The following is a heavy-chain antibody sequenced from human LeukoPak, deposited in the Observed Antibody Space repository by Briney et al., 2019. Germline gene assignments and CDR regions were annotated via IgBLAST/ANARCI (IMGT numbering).Heavy chain of an antibody. D-gene: IGHD4-17*01. CDR2: IYYSGST. J-gene: IGHJ6*04. CDR1: GGSISSGDYY. V-gene: IGHV4-30-4*01. CDR3: ARDRISDYVIYGMDV. Sequence: SQTLSLTCTVSGGSISSGDYYWSWIRQPPGKGLEWIGYIYYSGSTYYNPSLKSRVTISVDTSENQFSLKLSSVTAADTAVYYCARDRISDYVIYGMDVWGKGTTVTVSS.